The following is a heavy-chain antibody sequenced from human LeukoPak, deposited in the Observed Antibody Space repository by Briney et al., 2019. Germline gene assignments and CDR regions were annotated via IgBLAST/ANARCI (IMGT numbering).Heavy chain of an antibody. D-gene: IGHD2-21*01. Sequence: PGGSLRLSCAASGFTFSSYGSHWGRQAPGKGLEWVAFIRYDGSNKYYADSVNGRFTISRDNSKNTLYLQMNSLRAEDTAVYYCAKVRSGIEAFDYWGQGTLVTVSS. J-gene: IGHJ4*02. CDR1: GFTFSSYG. CDR3: AKVRSGIEAFDY. CDR2: IRYDGSNK. V-gene: IGHV3-30*02.